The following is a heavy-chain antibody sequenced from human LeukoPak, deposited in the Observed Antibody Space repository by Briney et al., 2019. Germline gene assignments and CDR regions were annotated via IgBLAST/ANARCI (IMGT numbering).Heavy chain of an antibody. CDR1: GYTCTSYY. J-gene: IGHJ4*02. D-gene: IGHD6-6*01. CDR3: ARRGISLAARRELDY. Sequence: GASVKVSCKASGYTCTSYYMHWVRQAPGQGLEWMGIINPSGGSTSYARKFQGRVTMTRDTSTSTVYMELSSLRSEDTAVYYCARRGISLAARRELDYWGQGTLVTVSS. CDR2: INPSGGST. V-gene: IGHV1-46*01.